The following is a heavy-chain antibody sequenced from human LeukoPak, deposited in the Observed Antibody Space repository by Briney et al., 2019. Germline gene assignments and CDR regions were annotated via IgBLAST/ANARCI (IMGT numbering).Heavy chain of an antibody. CDR2: IYYSGST. CDR1: GGSISSGDYY. CDR3: ARVVVGARNFDY. J-gene: IGHJ4*02. D-gene: IGHD1-26*01. V-gene: IGHV4-30-4*01. Sequence: PSETLSLTCTVSGGSISSGDYYWSWIRQPPGKGLEWIGYIYYSGSTYYNPSLKSRVTISVDTSKNQFSLKLSSVTAADTAVYYCARVVVGARNFDYWGQGTLVTVSS.